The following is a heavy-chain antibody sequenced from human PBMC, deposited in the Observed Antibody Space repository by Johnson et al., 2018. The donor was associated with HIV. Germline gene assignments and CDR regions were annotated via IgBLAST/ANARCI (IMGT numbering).Heavy chain of an antibody. CDR2: IYSGGST. CDR3: ARAGLGYCSSTSCRGDAFDI. J-gene: IGHJ3*02. D-gene: IGHD2-2*01. Sequence: VQVVESGGGLVQPGGSLRLSCAASGFTVSSNYMSWVRQAPGKGLEWVSVIYSGGSTYYADSVKGRFTISRDNAKNSLYLQMNSLRAEDTALYYCARAGLGYCSSTSCRGDAFDIWGQGTMVTVSS. V-gene: IGHV3-66*01. CDR1: GFTVSSNY.